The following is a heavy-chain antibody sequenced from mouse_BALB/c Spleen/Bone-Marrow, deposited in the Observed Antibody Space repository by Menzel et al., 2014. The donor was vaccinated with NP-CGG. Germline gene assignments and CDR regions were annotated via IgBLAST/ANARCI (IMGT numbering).Heavy chain of an antibody. CDR1: GFDFSRYW. CDR3: ARRGGYFAY. D-gene: IGHD2-2*01. CDR2: INPDSSTI. J-gene: IGHJ3*01. Sequence: EVKLMESGGGLVQPGGSLKLSCAASGFDFSRYWMSWVRQAPGKGPEWIGEINPDSSTINYTPSLKDKFIISRDNAKNTIFLQMNKVRTEGTALYYCARRGGYFAYWGQGTLVTVSA. V-gene: IGHV4-1*02.